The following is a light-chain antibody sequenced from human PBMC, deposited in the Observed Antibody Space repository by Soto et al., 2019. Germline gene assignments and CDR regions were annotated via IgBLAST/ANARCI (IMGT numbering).Light chain of an antibody. V-gene: IGKV3D-20*02. J-gene: IGKJ5*01. CDR1: QSVSSSY. CDR3: QQRSNWPIT. Sequence: EIVLTQSPGTLSLSPGERATLSCRASQSVSSSYLAWYQQKPGQAPRLLIYGASTRATGVPTRISGSGSGTEFTLTISSLQSEDFAVYYCQQRSNWPITFGQGTRLEIK. CDR2: GAS.